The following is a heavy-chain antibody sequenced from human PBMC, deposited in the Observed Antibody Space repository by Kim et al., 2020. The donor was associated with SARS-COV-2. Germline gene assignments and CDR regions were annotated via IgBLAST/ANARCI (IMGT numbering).Heavy chain of an antibody. J-gene: IGHJ2*01. Sequence: SETLSLTCTVSGGSISSYYWSWIRQPPGKGLEWIGYIYYSGSTNYNPSLKSRVTISVDTSKNQFSLKLSSVTAADTAVYYCARQLDEPGYWYFDLWGRGTLVTVSS. CDR3: ARQLDEPGYWYFDL. D-gene: IGHD3-3*02. V-gene: IGHV4-59*08. CDR2: IYYSGST. CDR1: GGSISSYY.